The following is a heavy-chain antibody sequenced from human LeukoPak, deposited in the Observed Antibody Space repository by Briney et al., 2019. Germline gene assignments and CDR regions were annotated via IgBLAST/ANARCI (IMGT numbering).Heavy chain of an antibody. J-gene: IGHJ6*03. CDR2: IYSTGNT. Sequence: PSETLSLTCTVSGGAISSFYWTWIRQPAGKGLEWIGRIYSTGNTDYNHSLKSRVTMAIDTSKNQFSLKLSSVTAADTAVYYCASTGRSTSCPPRCYYYMDVWGKGTTVTVSS. V-gene: IGHV4-4*07. CDR1: GGAISSFY. CDR3: ASTGRSTSCPPRCYYYMDV. D-gene: IGHD2-2*01.